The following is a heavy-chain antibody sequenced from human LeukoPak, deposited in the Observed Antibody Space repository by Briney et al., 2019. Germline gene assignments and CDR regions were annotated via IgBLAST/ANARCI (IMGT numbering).Heavy chain of an antibody. Sequence: GGSLRLSCAASGFTFSSYAMSWVRQAPGKGLEWVSAISGSGGSTYYADSVKGRFTISRDNSKNTLYLQMNSLRAEDTAVYYCAKSRSEYYDSSGPFDYRGQGTLVTVSS. V-gene: IGHV3-23*01. CDR2: ISGSGGST. D-gene: IGHD3-22*01. J-gene: IGHJ4*02. CDR3: AKSRSEYYDSSGPFDY. CDR1: GFTFSSYA.